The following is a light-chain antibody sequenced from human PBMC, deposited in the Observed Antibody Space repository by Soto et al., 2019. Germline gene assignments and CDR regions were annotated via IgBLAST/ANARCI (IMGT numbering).Light chain of an antibody. CDR1: QSVRSN. V-gene: IGKV3-15*01. CDR3: QQYNNWPRT. CDR2: GAS. J-gene: IGKJ2*01. Sequence: EIVMTQSPATLSVSPGERATVSCRASQSVRSNLAWYQQKPGQAPRLLIYGASTRATGIPARFSGSGSGTEFTLTIGSLQCEDFAVYYCQQYNNWPRTFGQGTKLEIK.